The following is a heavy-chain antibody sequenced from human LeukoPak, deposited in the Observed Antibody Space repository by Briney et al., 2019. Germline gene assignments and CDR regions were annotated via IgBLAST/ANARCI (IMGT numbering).Heavy chain of an antibody. V-gene: IGHV1-69*06. CDR2: IIPIFGTA. CDR1: GGTFSSYA. CDR3: ARGGGPDCSGGSCYSGAFDI. D-gene: IGHD2-15*01. Sequence: SVKVSCKASGGTFSSYAISWVRQAPGQGLEWMGGIIPIFGTANYAQKFQGRVTITADKSTSTAYMELSSLRSEDTAVYYCARGGGPDCSGGSCYSGAFDIWGQGTMVTVSS. J-gene: IGHJ3*02.